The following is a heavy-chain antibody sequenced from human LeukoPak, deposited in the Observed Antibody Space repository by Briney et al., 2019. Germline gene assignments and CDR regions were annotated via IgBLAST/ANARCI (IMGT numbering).Heavy chain of an antibody. CDR2: IYYSGST. J-gene: IGHJ6*02. Sequence: SETLSLTCNVSGGSINSNSYYWGWIRQPPGKGLEWIGSIYYSGSTYYNPSLKSRVTISVDTSKNQFSLKLSSVTAADTAVYYCARQDILTGMPRDVWGQGTTVTVSS. D-gene: IGHD3-9*01. CDR3: ARQDILTGMPRDV. CDR1: GGSINSNSYY. V-gene: IGHV4-39*01.